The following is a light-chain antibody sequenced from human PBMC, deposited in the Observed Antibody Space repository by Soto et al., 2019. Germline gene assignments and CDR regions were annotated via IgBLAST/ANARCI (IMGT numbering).Light chain of an antibody. CDR2: AAS. Sequence: DISMNKSPSSLSASVADRVPIPCRASQSISTSLNWYHQKPGKAPKLLIYAASNLQSGVPSRFSASGSGTDFTLTFNSLQPDDFATYYCQQYYSTPWTFCQGTKVDIK. CDR1: QSISTS. V-gene: IGKV1-39*01. J-gene: IGKJ1*01. CDR3: QQYYSTPWT.